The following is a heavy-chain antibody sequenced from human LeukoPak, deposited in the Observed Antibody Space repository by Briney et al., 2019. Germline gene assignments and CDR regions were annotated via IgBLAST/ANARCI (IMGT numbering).Heavy chain of an antibody. CDR2: INPSGGST. D-gene: IGHD2-2*02. CDR3: ARDPGYCSSTSCYMRTFDY. Sequence: VASVKVSCKASGGTFSSYAISWVRQAPGQGLEWMGIINPSGGSTNYAQKFQGRVTITADESTSTAYMELSSLRSEDTAVYYCARDPGYCSSTSCYMRTFDYWGQGTLVTVSS. CDR1: GGTFSSYA. J-gene: IGHJ4*02. V-gene: IGHV1-69*11.